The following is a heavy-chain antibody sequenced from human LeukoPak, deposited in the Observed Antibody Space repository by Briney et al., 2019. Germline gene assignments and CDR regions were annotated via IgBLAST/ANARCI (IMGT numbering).Heavy chain of an antibody. Sequence: ASEKVSCKASGGTFSSYAISWVRQAPGQGLEWMGRIIPILGIANYAQKFQGRVTITADKSTSTAYMELSSLRSEDTAVYYCARLPGRNWFDPWGQGTLVTVSS. D-gene: IGHD1-14*01. J-gene: IGHJ5*02. CDR3: ARLPGRNWFDP. CDR1: GGTFSSYA. CDR2: IIPILGIA. V-gene: IGHV1-69*04.